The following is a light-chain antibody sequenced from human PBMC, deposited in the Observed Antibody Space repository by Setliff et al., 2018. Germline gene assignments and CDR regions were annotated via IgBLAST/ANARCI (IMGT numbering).Light chain of an antibody. V-gene: IGLV1-44*01. CDR1: SSNIGSNT. Sequence: VLTQPPSASGTPGQRVTISCSGSSSNIGSNTVNWYQQLPGTAPKLLIYRNNQRPSGVPDRFSGSKSGTSASLAISGLQSEDEADYYCAAWDDSLNGYVFGTGTKVT. CDR3: AAWDDSLNGYV. J-gene: IGLJ1*01. CDR2: RNN.